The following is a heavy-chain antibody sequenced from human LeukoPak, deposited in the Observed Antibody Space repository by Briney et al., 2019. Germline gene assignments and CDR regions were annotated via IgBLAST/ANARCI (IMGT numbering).Heavy chain of an antibody. V-gene: IGHV3-23*01. CDR3: AKGYNYGYDF. D-gene: IGHD5-18*01. CDR1: GFTFSSYA. CDR2: IGGRGGGT. J-gene: IGHJ4*02. Sequence: GGSLRLSCAASGFTFSSYAMTWVRQAPGKGLEWVSAIGGRGGGTYYADSVKGRFTISRDNSKNTLYLQMNSRRAEDTAVYYCAKGYNYGYDFWGQGTLVAVSS.